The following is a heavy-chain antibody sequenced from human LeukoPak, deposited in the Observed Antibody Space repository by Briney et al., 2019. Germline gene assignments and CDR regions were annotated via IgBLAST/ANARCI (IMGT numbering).Heavy chain of an antibody. CDR2: ISGSGGST. J-gene: IGHJ4*02. V-gene: IGHV3-23*01. D-gene: IGHD2-15*01. CDR3: AKDSIVVVVAATSGFDY. CDR1: GFTFSSYA. Sequence: PGGSLRLSCAASGFTFSSYAMSWVRQAPGKGLEWVSGISGSGGSTYYADSVKGRFTISRDNSKNTLYLQMNSLRAEDTAVYYCAKDSIVVVVAATSGFDYWGQGTLVTVAS.